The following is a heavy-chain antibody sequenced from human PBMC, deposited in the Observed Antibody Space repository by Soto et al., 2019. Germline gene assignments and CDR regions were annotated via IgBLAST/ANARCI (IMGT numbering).Heavy chain of an antibody. V-gene: IGHV3-48*02. CDR3: AREQGLLVPHNYGMDV. J-gene: IGHJ6*02. CDR2: ISSSSSTI. D-gene: IGHD3-10*01. CDR1: GFTFSSYS. Sequence: EVQLVESGGRLVQPGGSLRLSCAASGFTFSSYSMNWVRQAPGKRLEWVSYISSSSSTIYYADSVKGRFTISRDNAKNSLYLPMNSLRDEDTAVYYCAREQGLLVPHNYGMDVWGQGTTVTVSS.